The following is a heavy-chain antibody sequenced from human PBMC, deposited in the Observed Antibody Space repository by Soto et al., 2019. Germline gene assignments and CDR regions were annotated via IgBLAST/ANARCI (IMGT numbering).Heavy chain of an antibody. CDR1: GFTFSNAW. V-gene: IGHV3-21*04. J-gene: IGHJ4*02. CDR2: IRSSSGYM. Sequence: GGSLRLSCAASGFTFSNAWMSWVRQAPGKGLEWVSSIRSSSGYMYYADSVKGRFTISRDNSKNTLYLQMNSLRAEDTAVYYCARGPTAPFDYWGQGILVTVSS. CDR3: ARGPTAPFDY. D-gene: IGHD4-17*01.